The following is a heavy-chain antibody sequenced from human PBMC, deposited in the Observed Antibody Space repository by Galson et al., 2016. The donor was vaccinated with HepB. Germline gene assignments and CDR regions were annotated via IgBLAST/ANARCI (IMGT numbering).Heavy chain of an antibody. CDR3: AKDFLPTTPGSYSFGLDP. J-gene: IGHJ5*02. CDR1: GFTFSAFA. Sequence: SLRLSCAGSGFTFSAFAINWVRQAPGKGLEWVSVISGSGHDTNYVDSVKGRFSIYRDNSNNTVFLHMHSLTAEDTARYVCAKDFLPTTPGSYSFGLDPWGQGTLFTVSS. CDR2: ISGSGHDT. D-gene: IGHD1-26*01. V-gene: IGHV3-23*01.